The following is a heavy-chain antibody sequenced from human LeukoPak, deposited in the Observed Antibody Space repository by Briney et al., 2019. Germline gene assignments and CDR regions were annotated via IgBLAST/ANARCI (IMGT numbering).Heavy chain of an antibody. CDR2: ISGTNSYI. CDR1: GFTFSTYN. CDR3: AREGYNWSFED. D-gene: IGHD1-1*01. V-gene: IGHV3-21*01. Sequence: GGPLRLSCAASGFTFSTYNMNWLRQAPGKGLEWVSSISGTNSYIYYADSVKGRFTISRDNAKNSLYLQMNSLRAEDTAVYYCAREGYNWSFEDWGQGTLVTVSS. J-gene: IGHJ4*02.